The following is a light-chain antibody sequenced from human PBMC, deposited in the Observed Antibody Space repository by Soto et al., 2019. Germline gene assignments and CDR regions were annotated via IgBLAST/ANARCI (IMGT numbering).Light chain of an antibody. Sequence: VVPYSKDTLSLSTGETATLFCRARQSVSSSVAWYQHKPGQSPRLVVYSGYKRSPGIPARFSGSGSGTDFTLTISRPEPEDFAVYYCPQRSNWIVGPGTKVDIK. V-gene: IGKV3-11*01. J-gene: IGKJ3*01. CDR1: QSVSSS. CDR2: SGY. CDR3: PQRSNWI.